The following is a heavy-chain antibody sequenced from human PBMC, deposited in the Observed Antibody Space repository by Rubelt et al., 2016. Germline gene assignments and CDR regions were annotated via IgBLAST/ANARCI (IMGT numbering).Heavy chain of an antibody. J-gene: IGHJ5*02. CDR3: ARHIITMVRGANWFDP. CDR1: GYSISGYY. CDR2: IYYSGST. Sequence: QVQLQESGPGLVKPSETLSLTCTVSGYSISGYYWGWIRQPPGKGLEWIGSIYYSGSTYYNPSLKGGGTISVDTAKNQFSRQLSSVTAADTAVYYCARHIITMVRGANWFDPWGQGTLVTVSS. D-gene: IGHD3-10*01. V-gene: IGHV4-38-2*02.